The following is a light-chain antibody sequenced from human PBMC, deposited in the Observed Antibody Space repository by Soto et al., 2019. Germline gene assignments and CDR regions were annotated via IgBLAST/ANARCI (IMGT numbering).Light chain of an antibody. Sequence: DIVMTQSPDSLAVCLGERATINCKSSQSVLYSSNNKNYLVWYQQKPGQPPKLLIYWASTRESGVPDRFSGSGSGTDFTLTISSLQAEDVAVYYCQQYYSPPLTFGQGTKVEIK. CDR2: WAS. CDR3: QQYYSPPLT. V-gene: IGKV4-1*01. J-gene: IGKJ1*01. CDR1: QSVLYSSNNKNY.